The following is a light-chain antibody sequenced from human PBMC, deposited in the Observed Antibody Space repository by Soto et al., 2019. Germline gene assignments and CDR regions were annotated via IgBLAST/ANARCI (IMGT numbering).Light chain of an antibody. Sequence: DIQMTQSPSSLSASVGDRVTITCRASQSISSWLAWYQQKPGKAPNLLIYKASYLQIGVPSRFSGSGSGTEFTLTISSLRPDDFATYYCQQYNSYLWTFGQGTKVDIK. CDR2: KAS. V-gene: IGKV1-5*03. CDR1: QSISSW. J-gene: IGKJ1*01. CDR3: QQYNSYLWT.